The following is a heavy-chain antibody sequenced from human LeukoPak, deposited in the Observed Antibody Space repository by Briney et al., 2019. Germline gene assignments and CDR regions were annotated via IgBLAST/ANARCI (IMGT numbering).Heavy chain of an antibody. V-gene: IGHV3-30*18. J-gene: IGHJ4*02. CDR1: GFTFSSYG. D-gene: IGHD3-10*01. CDR3: AKDVLSEGING. Sequence: GGSLRLSCAASGFTFSSYGMHWVRQAPGKGLEWVAVISYDGSNKYYADSVKGRFTISRDDSKNTLYLQMNSLRAEDTAVYYCAKDVLSEGINGWGQGTLVTVSS. CDR2: ISYDGSNK.